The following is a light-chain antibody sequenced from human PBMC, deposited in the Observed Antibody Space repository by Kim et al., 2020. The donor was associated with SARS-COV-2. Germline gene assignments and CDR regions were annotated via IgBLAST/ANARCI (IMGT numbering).Light chain of an antibody. V-gene: IGKV1-27*01. CDR1: QGIGNY. J-gene: IGKJ1*01. Sequence: DIQMTQSPSSLSASIGDRVTITCRASQGIGNYLAWYQQKPGKVPKLLISAASTLQSGVPSRFSGSGSGTYFTLTVSSLQPEDVATYYCQKYNSAPRTFGQGTKVDIK. CDR2: AAS. CDR3: QKYNSAPRT.